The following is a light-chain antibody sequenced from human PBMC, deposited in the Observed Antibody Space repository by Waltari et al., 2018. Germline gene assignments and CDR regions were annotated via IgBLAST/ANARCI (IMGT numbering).Light chain of an antibody. CDR1: QNVGTW. V-gene: IGKV1-5*03. CDR3: QQYSSFST. Sequence: DIQMTQSPSTLSASVGDRVTIPCRASQNVGTWLAWYQQKPGKAPKLLIYMASSLESGVPSRFRGSGSGTEFTLTISSLQPDDFATYSCQQYSSFSTFGQGTKV. CDR2: MAS. J-gene: IGKJ2*01.